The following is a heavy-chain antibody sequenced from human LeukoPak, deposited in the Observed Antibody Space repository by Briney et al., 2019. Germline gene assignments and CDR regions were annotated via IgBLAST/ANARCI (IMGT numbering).Heavy chain of an antibody. D-gene: IGHD3-10*01. CDR1: GGSVSSADYC. CDR3: ATLWFGAPAPDY. J-gene: IGHJ4*02. CDR2: IYFSGNA. V-gene: IGHV4-30-4*08. Sequence: KTSQTLSLTCTVSGGSVSSADYCWSWIRQHPGKGLEWIGYIYFSGNAYYNPSLKSRVTISVDTSKNQFSLKLSSVTAADTAVYYCATLWFGAPAPDYWGQGTLVTVSS.